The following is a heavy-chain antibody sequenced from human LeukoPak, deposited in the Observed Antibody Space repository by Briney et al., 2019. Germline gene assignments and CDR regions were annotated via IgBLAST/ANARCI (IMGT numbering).Heavy chain of an antibody. Sequence: GGPLRLSCAASGFTFSSYWMSWVRQAPGKGLEWVANIKQDGSEKYYVDSVRGRFTISRDNAKNSLYLQMNSLRAEDTAVYYCARDLEGGFPDYWGQGTLVTVSS. CDR2: IKQDGSEK. CDR3: ARDLEGGFPDY. D-gene: IGHD3-16*01. V-gene: IGHV3-7*01. J-gene: IGHJ4*02. CDR1: GFTFSSYW.